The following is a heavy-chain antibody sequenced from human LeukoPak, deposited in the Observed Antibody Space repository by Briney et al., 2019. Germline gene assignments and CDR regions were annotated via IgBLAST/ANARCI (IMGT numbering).Heavy chain of an antibody. CDR3: AREVDIVATMVLSY. Sequence: PGGSLRLSCAASGFTFSSYAMHWVRQAPGKGLEWVAVISYDGSNKYYADSVKGRFTISRDNSKNTLYLQMNSLRAEDTAVYYCAREVDIVATMVLSYWGQGTLVSVSS. J-gene: IGHJ4*02. CDR2: ISYDGSNK. CDR1: GFTFSSYA. V-gene: IGHV3-30*04. D-gene: IGHD5-12*01.